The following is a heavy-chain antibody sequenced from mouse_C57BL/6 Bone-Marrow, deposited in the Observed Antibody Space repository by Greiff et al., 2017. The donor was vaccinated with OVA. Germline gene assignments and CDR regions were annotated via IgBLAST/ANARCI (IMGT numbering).Heavy chain of an antibody. Sequence: VQLQQSGTVLARPGASVKMSCKTSGYTFTSYWMHWVKQRPGQGLEWIGAIYPGNSDTSYNQKFKGKAKLTAVTSASPASMELSSLTSEESAVYYCTGWDDYGGYWGQGTTLTV. CDR1: GYTFTSYW. D-gene: IGHD2-4*01. CDR3: TGWDDYGGY. V-gene: IGHV1-5*01. CDR2: IYPGNSDT. J-gene: IGHJ2*01.